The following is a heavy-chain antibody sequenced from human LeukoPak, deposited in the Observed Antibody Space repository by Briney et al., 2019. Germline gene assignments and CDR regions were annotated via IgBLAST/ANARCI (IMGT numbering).Heavy chain of an antibody. CDR1: GFTFSSYA. CDR2: ISGSGGST. J-gene: IGHJ4*02. CDR3: AKARYSSSWFQYYFDY. Sequence: GGSLRLSCAASGFTFSSYAMSWVRQAPGKGLEWVSAISGSGGSTYYADSVKGRFTISRDNSKNTLYLQMNSLRAEDTAVYYCAKARYSSSWFQYYFDYWGQGTLVTVSS. D-gene: IGHD6-13*01. V-gene: IGHV3-23*01.